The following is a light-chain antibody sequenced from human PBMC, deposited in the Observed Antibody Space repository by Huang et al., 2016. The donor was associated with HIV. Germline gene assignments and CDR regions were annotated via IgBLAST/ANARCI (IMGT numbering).Light chain of an antibody. CDR3: QHYDNWPPIT. J-gene: IGKJ3*01. Sequence: EIVMTQSPATLSVSPGEGVTLSCRASQSVNSNLAWYQQKPGQAPSLLIYGASTRSIGIPARFSGSGSGTEFTLTISGLQSEDFAVYFCQHYDNWPPITFGPGTKVEIK. CDR2: GAS. V-gene: IGKV3-15*01. CDR1: QSVNSN.